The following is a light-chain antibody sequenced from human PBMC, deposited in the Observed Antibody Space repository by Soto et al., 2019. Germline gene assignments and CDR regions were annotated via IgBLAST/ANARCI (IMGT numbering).Light chain of an antibody. J-gene: IGKJ5*01. CDR1: QSVSSS. CDR2: GAS. Sequence: EIVLTQSPATLSSSPGERATLSCRASQSVSSSLAWYQQKPGQAPRLLIYGASNRAGGIPARFSGSGSGTDFTITISSLEPEDFALYYCQQRSNWPVTFGQGTRLEIK. CDR3: QQRSNWPVT. V-gene: IGKV3-11*01.